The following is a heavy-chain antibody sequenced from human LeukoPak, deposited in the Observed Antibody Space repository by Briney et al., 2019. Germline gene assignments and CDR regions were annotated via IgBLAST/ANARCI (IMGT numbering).Heavy chain of an antibody. D-gene: IGHD3-10*01. CDR3: ARTTELWFGESKYYFDY. J-gene: IGHJ4*02. Sequence: SETLSLTCAVYGGSFSGYYWSWILQPPGKGLEWIGEINHSGSTNYNPSLKSRVTISVDTSKNQSSLKLSSVTAADTAVYYCARTTELWFGESKYYFDYWGQGTLVTVSS. V-gene: IGHV4-34*01. CDR2: INHSGST. CDR1: GGSFSGYY.